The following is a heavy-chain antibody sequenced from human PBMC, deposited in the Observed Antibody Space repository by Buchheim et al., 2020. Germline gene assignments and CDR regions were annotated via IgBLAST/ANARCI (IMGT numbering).Heavy chain of an antibody. J-gene: IGHJ4*02. CDR2: IFHSGST. D-gene: IGHD2-21*01. CDR1: GGSISSNNW. CDR3: TREIVGNTPSFDY. V-gene: IGHV4-4*02. Sequence: QVQLQESGPGLVKPSGTLSLTCAVSGGSISSNNWWHWVRQPPGKGLEWIGEIFHSGSTNYNPSLKSRVTISVDRSENQLHLRLTSVTAADTAVYYCTREIVGNTPSFDYWGQGTL.